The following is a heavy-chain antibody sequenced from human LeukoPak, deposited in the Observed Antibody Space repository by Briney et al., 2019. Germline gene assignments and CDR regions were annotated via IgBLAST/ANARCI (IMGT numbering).Heavy chain of an antibody. J-gene: IGHJ4*02. V-gene: IGHV4-61*02. Sequence: SQTLSLTCTDSGGSISSGSYYWSWIRQPAGKGLEWIGRIYTSGSTNYNPSLKSRVTISVDTSKNQFSLKLSSVTAADTAVYYCARGGTRLLFDYWGQGTLVTVSS. CDR2: IYTSGST. CDR1: GGSISSGSYY. CDR3: ARGGTRLLFDY. D-gene: IGHD3-10*01.